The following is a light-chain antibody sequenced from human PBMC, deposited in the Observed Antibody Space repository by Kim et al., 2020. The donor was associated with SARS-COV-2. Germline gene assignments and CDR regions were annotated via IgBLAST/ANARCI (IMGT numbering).Light chain of an antibody. Sequence: QSALTQPASASGSPGQSITISCTGTSSDVGGYNYVSWYQQHPGKAPKLMIYDVSKRPSGVSNRFSGSKSGNTASLTISGLQAEDEADYYCSSYTSSSTVFGGGTQLTVL. CDR3: SSYTSSSTV. V-gene: IGLV2-14*01. CDR1: SSDVGGYNY. J-gene: IGLJ2*01. CDR2: DVS.